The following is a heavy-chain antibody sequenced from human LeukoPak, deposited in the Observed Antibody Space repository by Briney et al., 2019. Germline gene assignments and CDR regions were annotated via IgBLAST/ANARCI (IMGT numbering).Heavy chain of an antibody. CDR3: AKDYYDSSGYYGYFDY. J-gene: IGHJ4*02. Sequence: GGSLRLSCAASGFTFSSYAMNWVRQAPGKGLEWVSAISGSGGRTYSADSVKGRFTISRDNSKNTLYLQMNSLRAEDTAVYYCAKDYYDSSGYYGYFDYWGQGTLVTVSS. V-gene: IGHV3-23*01. CDR2: ISGSGGRT. CDR1: GFTFSSYA. D-gene: IGHD3-22*01.